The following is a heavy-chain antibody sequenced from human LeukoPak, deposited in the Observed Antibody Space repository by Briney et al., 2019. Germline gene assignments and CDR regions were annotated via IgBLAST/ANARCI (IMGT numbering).Heavy chain of an antibody. V-gene: IGHV3-23*01. CDR3: AKVAEVGATGYYYYMDV. D-gene: IGHD1-26*01. CDR2: ISGSGSST. CDR1: GFTFSSYA. Sequence: GGSLRLSCAASGFTFSSYAMSWVRQAPGKGLEWVSPISGSGSSTYYADSVKGRFTISRDNSKNTLYLQMSSLRAEDTAVYYCAKVAEVGATGYYYYMDVWGKGTTVTISS. J-gene: IGHJ6*03.